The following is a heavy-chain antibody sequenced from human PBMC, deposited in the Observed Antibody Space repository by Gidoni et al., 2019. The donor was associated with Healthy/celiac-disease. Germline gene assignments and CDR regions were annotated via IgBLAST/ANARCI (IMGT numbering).Heavy chain of an antibody. CDR1: GYTFTSYA. CDR3: ARAGQCLVQENFDY. CDR2: INAGNGNT. Sequence: QVQLVQSGAAVKKPGASVKVSCRASGYTFTSYAMHWVRHAPGHRLEWMGWINAGNGNTKYSQKFQGRVTITRDTSASTAYMELSSLRSEDTSVYYCARAGQCLVQENFDYWGQGTLFTVSS. V-gene: IGHV1-3*01. J-gene: IGHJ4*02. D-gene: IGHD6-19*01.